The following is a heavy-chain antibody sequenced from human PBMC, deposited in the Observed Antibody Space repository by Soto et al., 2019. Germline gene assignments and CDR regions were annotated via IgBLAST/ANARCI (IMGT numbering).Heavy chain of an antibody. D-gene: IGHD6-13*01. J-gene: IGHJ4*02. Sequence: SETLSLTCTVSGVSISSYYWSWIRQPPGKGLEWIGYIYYSGSTNYNPSLKSRVTISVDTSKNQFSLKLSSVTAADTAVYYCAREVRIAAPEYYFDYWGQGTLVTVSS. CDR1: GVSISSYY. V-gene: IGHV4-59*01. CDR2: IYYSGST. CDR3: AREVRIAAPEYYFDY.